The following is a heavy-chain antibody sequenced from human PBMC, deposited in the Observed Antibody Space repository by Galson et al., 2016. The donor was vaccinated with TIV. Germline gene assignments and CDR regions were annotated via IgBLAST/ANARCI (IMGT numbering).Heavy chain of an antibody. CDR1: GGSFSGYY. CDR2: INHSGST. J-gene: IGHJ3*02. Sequence: ETLSLTCAVYGGSFSGYYWSWIRQPPGKGLEWIGEINHSGSTNYNPSLKSRVTISVDTSKNQFSLKLSSVTAADTAVYYCASGYGDPFDIWGQGTMVTVSS. D-gene: IGHD4-17*01. V-gene: IGHV4-34*01. CDR3: ASGYGDPFDI.